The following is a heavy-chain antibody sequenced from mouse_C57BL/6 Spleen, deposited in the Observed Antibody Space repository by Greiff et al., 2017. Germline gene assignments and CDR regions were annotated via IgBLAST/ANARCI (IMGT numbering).Heavy chain of an antibody. CDR2: IKTGSGGT. D-gene: IGHD2-5*01. CDR1: GYAFTNYL. CDR3: ARSRSNAFDE. Sequence: QVQLQQSGAELVRPGTSVKVSCKASGYAFTNYLIGWVKQRPGQGLEWIGVIKTGSGGTNYNEKFKGKATLTADKSSSTAYMQLSSLTSEDSAVYFCARSRSNAFDEWGQGTTRTVSS. V-gene: IGHV1-54*01. J-gene: IGHJ2*01.